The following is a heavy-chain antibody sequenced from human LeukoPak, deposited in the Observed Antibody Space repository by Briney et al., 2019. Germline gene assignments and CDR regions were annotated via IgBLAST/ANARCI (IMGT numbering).Heavy chain of an antibody. CDR3: ARGRYSVGVVVVAATHYYYYMDV. Sequence: SETLSLTCTVSGGSFSSYYWSWIRQPAGKVLEWIGHIYTSGTTNYNPSLKSRVTISVDTSKNQFSLKLSSVTAADTAVYYCARGRYSVGVVVVAATHYYYYMDVWGKGTTVTVSS. CDR2: IYTSGTT. CDR1: GGSFSSYY. V-gene: IGHV4-4*07. J-gene: IGHJ6*03. D-gene: IGHD2-15*01.